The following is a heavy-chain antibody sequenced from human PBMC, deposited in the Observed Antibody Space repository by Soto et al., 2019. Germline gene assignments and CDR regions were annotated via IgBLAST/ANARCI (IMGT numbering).Heavy chain of an antibody. Sequence: QVQLVQSGAEVGKPGASEKVSCKASGYTFTSYDINWVRQASGQGLEWMGWINPNSGNTGSAQRFQGRLTMTRNTSINTAYMELTSLTSEDAAVYYCARVHTVTTYFDVWGRGTLVAVSS. D-gene: IGHD4-17*01. V-gene: IGHV1-8*01. CDR2: INPNSGNT. J-gene: IGHJ2*01. CDR1: GYTFTSYD. CDR3: ARVHTVTTYFDV.